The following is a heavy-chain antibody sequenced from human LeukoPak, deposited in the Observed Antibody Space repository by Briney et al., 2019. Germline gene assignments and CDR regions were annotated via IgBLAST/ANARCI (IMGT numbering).Heavy chain of an antibody. Sequence: GGSLRLSCAVSGFTSSDYWMHWVRQAPGKGLVWVSRFKNDGSSAAYADSVKGRFTISRDEAKNTLYLQMNSLRVEDTAVYYCARLTRVGYNSYVYWGQGTLVTVSS. V-gene: IGHV3-74*01. CDR2: FKNDGSSA. CDR3: ARLTRVGYNSYVY. J-gene: IGHJ1*01. CDR1: GFTSSDYW. D-gene: IGHD5-24*01.